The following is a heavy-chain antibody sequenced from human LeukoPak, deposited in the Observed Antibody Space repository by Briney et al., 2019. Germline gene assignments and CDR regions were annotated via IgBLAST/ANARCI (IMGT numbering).Heavy chain of an antibody. CDR1: GFTFSSYA. CDR2: ISYDGSNK. J-gene: IGHJ4*02. V-gene: IGHV3-30*04. Sequence: GGSLRLSCAASGFTFSSYAMHWVRQAPGKGLEWVAVISYDGSNKYYADSVKGRFTISRDNSKNTLYLQMNSLRAEDTAVYYCAKGGCSGGSCYGFGDYWGQGTLVTVSS. CDR3: AKGGCSGGSCYGFGDY. D-gene: IGHD2-15*01.